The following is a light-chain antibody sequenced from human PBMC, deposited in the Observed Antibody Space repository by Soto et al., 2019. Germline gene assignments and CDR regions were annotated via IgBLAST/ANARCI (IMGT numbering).Light chain of an antibody. CDR1: QSISKY. V-gene: IGKV3-11*01. CDR3: QQRSNWRGT. Sequence: EIVLTQSPVTLSLSPGERATLSCRASQSISKYLAWYQQKPGQAPRLLIYDASNRAAGIPARFSGSGSGTDFTLTISSLEPVDFAVYYCQQRSNWRGTFGGGTKVEIK. CDR2: DAS. J-gene: IGKJ4*01.